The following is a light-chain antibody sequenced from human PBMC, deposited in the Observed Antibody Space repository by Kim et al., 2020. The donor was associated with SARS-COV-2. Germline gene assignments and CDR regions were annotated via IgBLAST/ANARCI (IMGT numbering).Light chain of an antibody. CDR1: QNIGKN. V-gene: IGKV1-39*01. J-gene: IGKJ4*01. CDR3: QQSYSLVT. Sequence: DIQMTQYPSSLSASVGDRVTINCRASQNIGKNLNWYQQKSGKVPKVLIFAASFLQTGVPSRFSGSGSGTDFTHSINSLHPEDIATYYCQQSYSLVTFGGGTKVDIK. CDR2: AAS.